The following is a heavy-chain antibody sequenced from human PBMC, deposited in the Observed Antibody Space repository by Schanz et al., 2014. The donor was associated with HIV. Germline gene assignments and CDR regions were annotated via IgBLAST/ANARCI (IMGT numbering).Heavy chain of an antibody. CDR1: GFTFSSYA. CDR3: TRDGGCSGSACYGYGMDV. D-gene: IGHD1-26*01. V-gene: IGHV3-48*02. J-gene: IGHJ6*02. Sequence: EVQLSESGGGLVQPGGSLRLSCAASGFTFSSYAMSWVRQAPGKGLEWVAHMIWNNGIYYADSVKGRFTISRDNAKNTLFLQMNNLREDDTAVYYCTRDGGCSGSACYGYGMDVWGQGTTVTVSS. CDR2: MIWNNGI.